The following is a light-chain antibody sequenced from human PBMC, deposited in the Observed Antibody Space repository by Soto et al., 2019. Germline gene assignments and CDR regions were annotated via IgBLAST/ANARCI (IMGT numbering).Light chain of an antibody. CDR2: LGS. CDR1: QSLLHSNGYNY. CDR3: MQAPQSYI. V-gene: IGKV2-28*01. Sequence: DIVMTQSPLSLPVTPGEPASISCRSSQSLLHSNGYNYLDWYLQKPGQSPQLLIYLGSNRASGVPDRFSGSGSGTDFTVKISIVESENVGVYYCMQAPQSYIFGQGTKLEIK. J-gene: IGKJ2*01.